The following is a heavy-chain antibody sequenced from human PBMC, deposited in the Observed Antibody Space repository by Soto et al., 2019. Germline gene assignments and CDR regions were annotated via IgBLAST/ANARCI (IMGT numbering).Heavy chain of an antibody. CDR1: GFTFSSYA. Sequence: GGSLRLSCAASGFTFSSYAMSWVRQAPGKGLEWVSAISGSGGSTYYADSVKGRFTISRDNSKNTLYLQMNSLRAEDTAVYYCAKDWFYYDSSGYGFDYWGQGTLVTV. CDR2: ISGSGGST. CDR3: AKDWFYYDSSGYGFDY. J-gene: IGHJ4*02. D-gene: IGHD3-22*01. V-gene: IGHV3-23*01.